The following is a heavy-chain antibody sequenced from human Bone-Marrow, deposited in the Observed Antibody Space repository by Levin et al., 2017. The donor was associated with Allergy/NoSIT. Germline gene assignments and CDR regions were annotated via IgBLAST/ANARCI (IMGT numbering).Heavy chain of an antibody. CDR3: AKDGPPVIVAPEGGHFYSYYMDV. D-gene: IGHD5-12*01. V-gene: IGHV3-30*18. CDR2: IAYDGTNT. Sequence: GGSLRLSCAASGFSFQSHGMHWVRQAPGKGLEWVAVIAYDGTNTYYGDSLKGRFTISRDNSKNTLYLQMNSLRPEDTALYFCAKDGPPVIVAPEGGHFYSYYMDVWGKGTTVTVSS. J-gene: IGHJ6*03. CDR1: GFSFQSHG.